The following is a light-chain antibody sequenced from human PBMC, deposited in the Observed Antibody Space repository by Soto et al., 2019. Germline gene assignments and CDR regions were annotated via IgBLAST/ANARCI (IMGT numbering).Light chain of an antibody. CDR1: QSVSSH. Sequence: DIQMTQSPSSLSASVGDRVTITCRASQSVSSHLNWYQQKPGKAPKLLIYAASSLQSGVPSRFSGSGSGTDFTLTISSLQPEDFATYSCQQHNSYPRTFGQGTKVDIK. V-gene: IGKV1-39*01. J-gene: IGKJ1*01. CDR3: QQHNSYPRT. CDR2: AAS.